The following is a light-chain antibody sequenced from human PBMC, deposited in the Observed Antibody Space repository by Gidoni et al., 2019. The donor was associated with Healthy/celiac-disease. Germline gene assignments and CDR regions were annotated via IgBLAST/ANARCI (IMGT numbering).Light chain of an antibody. J-gene: IGLJ2*01. CDR3: SSYTSSSPPL. CDR2: EVS. V-gene: IGLV2-14*01. Sequence: QSALPQPAAVSGSPGQSITISCTGTSSDVGGYNYVSWYQQHPGKAPKLMIYEVSNRPSGVSNRFSGSKSGNTASLTISGLQAEDEADYYCSSYTSSSPPLFGGGTKLTVL. CDR1: SSDVGGYNY.